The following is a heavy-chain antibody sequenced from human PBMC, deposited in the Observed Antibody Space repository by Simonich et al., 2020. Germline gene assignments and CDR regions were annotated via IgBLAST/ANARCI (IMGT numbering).Heavy chain of an antibody. CDR2: INHSGST. CDR3: ARPLGIVWAFDI. Sequence: QVQLQQWGAGLLKPSETLSLTCAVYGGSFSGNYWSWIRQPPGKGLEWIGEINHSGSTNYNPSLKSRVTISVDTSKNQFSRKLSSVTAADTAVYYCARPLGIVWAFDIWGQGTMVTVSS. D-gene: IGHD3-16*01. CDR1: GGSFSGNY. J-gene: IGHJ3*02. V-gene: IGHV4-34*01.